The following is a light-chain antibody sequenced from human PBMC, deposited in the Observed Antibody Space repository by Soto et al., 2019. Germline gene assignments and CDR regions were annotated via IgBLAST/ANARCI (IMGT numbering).Light chain of an antibody. CDR1: QAMSTS. V-gene: IGKV1-9*01. J-gene: IGKJ4*01. CDR3: HQLNRNPT. CDR2: AAY. Sequence: IQVTQSPSSLSASVGDRVTITCRASQAMSTSIAWYQQKPGKAPKLLIYAAYTLQSGVPPRFSGGGSGTDFTLTISSLQPEDFATYYCHQLNRNPTFGEGTKVEI.